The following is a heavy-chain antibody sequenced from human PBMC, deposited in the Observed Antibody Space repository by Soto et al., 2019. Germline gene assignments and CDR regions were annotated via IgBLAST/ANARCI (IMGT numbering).Heavy chain of an antibody. CDR3: ARVGYYYGSGSYPHYYYYYYMDG. Sequence: EVQLVESGGGLVQPGGSLRLSCAASGFTFSSYDMHWVRQATGKGLEWVSAIGTAGDTYYPGSVKGRFTISRENAKNSLYLQMNSLRAGDPAVYYCARVGYYYGSGSYPHYYYYYYMDGWGKGTTVTVSS. CDR1: GFTFSSYD. V-gene: IGHV3-13*01. D-gene: IGHD3-10*01. CDR2: IGTAGDT. J-gene: IGHJ6*03.